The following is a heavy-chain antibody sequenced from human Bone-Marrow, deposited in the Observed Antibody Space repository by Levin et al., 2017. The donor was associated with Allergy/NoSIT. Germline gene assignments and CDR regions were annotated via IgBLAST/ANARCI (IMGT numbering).Heavy chain of an antibody. CDR1: GGSFSGYY. J-gene: IGHJ4*02. Sequence: SETLSLTCAVYGGSFSGYYWSWIRQPPGKGLEWIGEINHSGSTNYNPSLKSRVTISVDTSKNQFSLKLSSVTAADTAVYYCASRYDSSGYIFDYWGQGTLVTVSS. CDR3: ASRYDSSGYIFDY. V-gene: IGHV4-34*01. CDR2: INHSGST. D-gene: IGHD3-22*01.